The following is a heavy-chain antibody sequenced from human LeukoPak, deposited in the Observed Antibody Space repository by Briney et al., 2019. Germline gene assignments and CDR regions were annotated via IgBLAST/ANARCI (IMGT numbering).Heavy chain of an antibody. CDR3: AKDHFGSGTTMDV. CDR1: GFTFSNYG. CDR2: ISHSGGDK. J-gene: IGHJ6*02. V-gene: IGHV3-30*18. Sequence: SGGSLRLSCAASGFTFSNYGMHWVRQAPGKGLEWVAVISHSGGDKYYADSLKGRFTISRDNSKNALFLQMNSLRDEDTGVYYCAKDHFGSGTTMDVWGQGTTVTVSS. D-gene: IGHD3-10*01.